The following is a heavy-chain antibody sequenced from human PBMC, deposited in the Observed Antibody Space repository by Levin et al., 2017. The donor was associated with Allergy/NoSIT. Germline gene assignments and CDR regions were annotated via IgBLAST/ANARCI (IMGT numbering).Heavy chain of an antibody. V-gene: IGHV3-23*01. CDR1: GFSFSNYA. CDR2: ISATDGGT. D-gene: IGHD2-2*01. J-gene: IGHJ4*02. CDR3: AKESSSTGRSDY. Sequence: GGSLRLSCSASGFSFSNYAMSWVRQAPGKGLEWVSTISATDGGTYYADSVKGRFTISKDSSKNTMFLQMNSLRAEDTAVYFCAKESSSTGRSDYWGQGTLVTVSS.